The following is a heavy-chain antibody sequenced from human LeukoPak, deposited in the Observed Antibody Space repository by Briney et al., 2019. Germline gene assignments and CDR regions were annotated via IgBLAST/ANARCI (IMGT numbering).Heavy chain of an antibody. V-gene: IGHV3-30*03. CDR3: ARDRKIGIYDYVWGSYRYLDY. J-gene: IGHJ4*02. D-gene: IGHD3-16*02. CDR2: ISYDGSNK. CDR1: GFTFSSYG. Sequence: GGSLRLSCAASGFTFSSYGMHWVRQAPGKGLEWVAVISYDGSNKYYADSVKGRFTISRDNSKNTLYLQMNSLRAEDTAVYYCARDRKIGIYDYVWGSYRYLDYWGQGTLATVSS.